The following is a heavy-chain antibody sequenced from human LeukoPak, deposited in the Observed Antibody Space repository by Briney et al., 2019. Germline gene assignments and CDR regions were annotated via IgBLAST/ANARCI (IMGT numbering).Heavy chain of an antibody. V-gene: IGHV3-11*05. CDR1: GFIFSDFY. CDR2: ISGSSSYT. Sequence: GGSLRLSCAASGFIFSDFYMSWIRQAPGKGLEWVSLISGSSSYTNYADSVKGRFTISRDNAKNSLYLQMNSLRADDTAVYYCARDRGITIFGVPSDYWGQGTLVTVSP. CDR3: ARDRGITIFGVPSDY. J-gene: IGHJ4*02. D-gene: IGHD3-3*01.